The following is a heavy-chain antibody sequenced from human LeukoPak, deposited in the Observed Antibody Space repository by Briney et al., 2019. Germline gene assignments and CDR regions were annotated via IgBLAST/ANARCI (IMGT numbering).Heavy chain of an antibody. CDR3: ARDGDSSGYYRYYYYYGMDV. CDR2: ISSSSSYI. J-gene: IGHJ6*02. Sequence: GGSLRLSCAASGFTFSSYSMNWVRQAPGKGLEWVSSISSSSSYIYYADSVKGRFTISRDNAKNSLYLQVNSLRAEDTAVYYCARDGDSSGYYRYYYYYGMDVWGQGTTVTVSS. CDR1: GFTFSSYS. V-gene: IGHV3-21*01. D-gene: IGHD3-22*01.